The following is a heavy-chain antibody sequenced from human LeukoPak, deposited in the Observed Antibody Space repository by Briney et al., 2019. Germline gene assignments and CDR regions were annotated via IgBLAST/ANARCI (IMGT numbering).Heavy chain of an antibody. D-gene: IGHD3-22*01. CDR2: ISRSRSTK. CDR3: ARHRSGFDY. J-gene: IGHJ4*02. V-gene: IGHV3-48*03. CDR1: EFSFSSYE. Sequence: PGGSLRLSCAVSEFSFSSYEMNWVRQAPGKGLEWISYISRSRSTKYYADSVQGRFTISRDNDKSSIYLQMNSLRVEDSAIYYCARHRSGFDYWGQGILVTVSS.